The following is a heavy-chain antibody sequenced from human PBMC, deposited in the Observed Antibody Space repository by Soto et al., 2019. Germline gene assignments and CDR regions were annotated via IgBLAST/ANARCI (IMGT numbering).Heavy chain of an antibody. CDR2: INAVNGNT. J-gene: IGHJ3*02. V-gene: IGHV1-3*01. D-gene: IGHD3-16*01. Sequence: ASVKVSCKASGYTFTSYAMRWVRQVPGQRLEWMGWINAVNGNTKYSQKFQGRVTITRDKSASTAYMELSSLRSEDTAVDYCARDRWGSFVFDAFDIWGQGKMVTVSS. CDR1: GYTFTSYA. CDR3: ARDRWGSFVFDAFDI.